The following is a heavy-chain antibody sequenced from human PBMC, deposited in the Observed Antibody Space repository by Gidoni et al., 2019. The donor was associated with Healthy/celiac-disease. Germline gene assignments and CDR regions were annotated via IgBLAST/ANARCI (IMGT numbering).Heavy chain of an antibody. V-gene: IGHV1-2*02. CDR3: ARSLGGKVYFDY. CDR1: GYTFTGHY. CDR2: NNPNRGGT. Sequence: QVQLVQSGAEVKKPGASVKVSCKASGYTFTGHYMHWVRQAPGQGLEWMGWNNPNRGGTNYAQKFQGRVTMTRDTSISTAYMELSRLRSDDTAVYYCARSLGGKVYFDYWGQGTLVTVSS. J-gene: IGHJ4*02. D-gene: IGHD2-15*01.